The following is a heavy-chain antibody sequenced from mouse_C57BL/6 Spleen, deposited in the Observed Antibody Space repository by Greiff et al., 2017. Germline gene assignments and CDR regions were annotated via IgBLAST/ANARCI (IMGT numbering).Heavy chain of an antibody. J-gene: IGHJ1*03. CDR1: GYTFTSYT. CDR2: INPSSGYT. V-gene: IGHV1-4*01. D-gene: IGHD1-1*01. CDR3: ARGDYGGYFDV. Sequence: QVQLKESGAELARPGASVKMSCKASGYTFTSYTMHWVKQRPGQGLEWIGYINPSSGYTKYNQKFKDKATLTEDKSSSTAYMQLSSLTSEDSAVYYCARGDYGGYFDVWGTGTTVTVSS.